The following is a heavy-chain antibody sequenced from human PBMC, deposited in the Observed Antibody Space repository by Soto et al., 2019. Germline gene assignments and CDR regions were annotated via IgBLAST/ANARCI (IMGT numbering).Heavy chain of an antibody. Sequence: QVQLVQSGAEVKKPGASVKVSCKASGYTFTSYGISWVRQAPGQGLEWMGWISAYNGNTNYAQKLQGKGTRXTXTXGSKAYMELRSLSSDDTAVYYCARDKGDGSGSYYGYWGQGTLVTVSS. CDR1: GYTFTSYG. D-gene: IGHD3-10*01. V-gene: IGHV1-18*01. CDR2: ISAYNGNT. J-gene: IGHJ4*02. CDR3: ARDKGDGSGSYYGY.